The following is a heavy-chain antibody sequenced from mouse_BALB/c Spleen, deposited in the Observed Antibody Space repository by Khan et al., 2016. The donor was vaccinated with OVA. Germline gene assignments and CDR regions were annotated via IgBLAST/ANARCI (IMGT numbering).Heavy chain of an antibody. D-gene: IGHD2-3*01. CDR3: TRSGDGSFCY. J-gene: IGHJ3*01. V-gene: IGHV1S81*02. Sequence: QVQLQQSGAELVKPGASVKLSCKASGYTFTSYYMYWVKQRPGQGLEWIGEINPSNGGTNFNEKFKTKATLTGDKSSSTSSMQLSRLTSDDSAVYYCTRSGDGSFCYWGQGTLVTVAA. CDR1: GYTFTSYY. CDR2: INPSNGGT.